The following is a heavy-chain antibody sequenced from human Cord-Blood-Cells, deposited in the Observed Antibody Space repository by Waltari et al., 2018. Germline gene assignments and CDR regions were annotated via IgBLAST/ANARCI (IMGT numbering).Heavy chain of an antibody. Sequence: SCAASGFTVSSNYMSWVRQAPGKGLEWVSVIYSGGSTYYADSVKGRFIISRDNSKNTLYLQMNSLRAEDTAVYYCARGPFFRVGALDYWGQGTLVTVSS. J-gene: IGHJ4*02. CDR2: IYSGGST. D-gene: IGHD3-16*01. V-gene: IGHV3-53*01. CDR3: ARGPFFRVGALDY. CDR1: GFTVSSNY.